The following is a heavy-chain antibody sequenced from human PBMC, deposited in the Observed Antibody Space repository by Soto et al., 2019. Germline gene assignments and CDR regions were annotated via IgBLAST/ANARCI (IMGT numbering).Heavy chain of an antibody. CDR2: ISSGGGDT. CDR1: GFIFSSYV. V-gene: IGHV3-23*01. Sequence: EVQLLESGGGLIQPGGSLRLSCAASGFIFSSYVMTWVRQVPGKGLEWVSAISSGGGDTYYADSAKGRFTISRDNSKNTMFLKMNGLRAEDTARYYCAKDWGYVGSFEGGFVFDHWGQGTLVIVSS. J-gene: IGHJ4*02. D-gene: IGHD1-26*01. CDR3: AKDWGYVGSFEGGFVFDH.